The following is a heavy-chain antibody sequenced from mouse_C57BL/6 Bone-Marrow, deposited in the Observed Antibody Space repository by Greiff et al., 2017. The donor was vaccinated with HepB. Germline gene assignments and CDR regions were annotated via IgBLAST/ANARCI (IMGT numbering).Heavy chain of an antibody. Sequence: VQLQQSGPELVKPGASVKISCKASGYTFTDYYMNWVKQSHGKSLEWIGDINPNNGGTSYNQKFKGKATLTVDKSSSTAYMELRSLTSEDSAVYYCARKGYYGTNFDYWGQGTTLTVSS. D-gene: IGHD1-1*01. V-gene: IGHV1-26*01. CDR3: ARKGYYGTNFDY. CDR1: GYTFTDYY. J-gene: IGHJ2*01. CDR2: INPNNGGT.